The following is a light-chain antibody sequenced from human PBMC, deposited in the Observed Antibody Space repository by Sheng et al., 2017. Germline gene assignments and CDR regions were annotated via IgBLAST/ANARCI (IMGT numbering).Light chain of an antibody. V-gene: IGKV1-33*01. CDR1: QGISNY. Sequence: DIQMTQSPSSLSASVGDRVTITCRASQGISNYLAWYHQKPGKAPKLLIFDASNLETGVPSRFSGSGTGTDFTLTISSLQPEDIAIYYCQQYNNLPITFGQGTRLEIK. CDR2: DAS. CDR3: QQYNNLPIT. J-gene: IGKJ5*01.